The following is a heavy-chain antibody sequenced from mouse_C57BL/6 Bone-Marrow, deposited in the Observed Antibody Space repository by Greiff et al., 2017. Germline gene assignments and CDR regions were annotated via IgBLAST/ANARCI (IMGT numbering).Heavy chain of an antibody. CDR3: ARYDYGDYGGFAY. CDR2: IHPYSGST. CDR1: GYTFTSYW. J-gene: IGHJ3*01. Sequence: QVQLQQPGAELVKPGASVKLSCKASGYTFTSYWMHWVKQRPGQGLEWIGMIHPYSGSTNYNEKFKSKATLTVDKSSSTAYMQLSSLTSEDSAVYYCARYDYGDYGGFAYWGQGTLVTVSA. D-gene: IGHD2-13*01. V-gene: IGHV1-64*01.